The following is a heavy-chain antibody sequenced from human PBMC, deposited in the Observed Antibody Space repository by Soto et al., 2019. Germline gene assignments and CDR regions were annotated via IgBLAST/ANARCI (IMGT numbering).Heavy chain of an antibody. Sequence: GESLKISCKGSGYSFTSYWIGWVRQMPGKGLEWMGIIYPGDSDTRYSPSFQGQVTISADKSISTAYLQWSSLKASDTAMYYCARRLHWSPYGSGSYYIVSAFDIWGQGTMVTVSS. J-gene: IGHJ3*02. D-gene: IGHD3-10*01. CDR1: GYSFTSYW. CDR3: ARRLHWSPYGSGSYYIVSAFDI. CDR2: IYPGDSDT. V-gene: IGHV5-51*01.